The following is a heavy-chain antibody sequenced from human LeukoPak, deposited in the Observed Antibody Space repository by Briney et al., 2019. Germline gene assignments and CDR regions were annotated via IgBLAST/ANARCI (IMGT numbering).Heavy chain of an antibody. V-gene: IGHV4-59*01. J-gene: IGHJ6*03. D-gene: IGHD1-1*01. Sequence: SETLSHTCSVSDDSITMYYWTWIRQPPGKRLEWIGYVDHTGSTNFNPSLNGRVSISRDTTNNLFSLRLRSVTAADTAVYFCARGRVSSSTWYSTYYYYFYMDVWGKGTTVTVSS. CDR2: VDHTGST. CDR1: DDSITMYY. CDR3: ARGRVSSSTWYSTYYYYFYMDV.